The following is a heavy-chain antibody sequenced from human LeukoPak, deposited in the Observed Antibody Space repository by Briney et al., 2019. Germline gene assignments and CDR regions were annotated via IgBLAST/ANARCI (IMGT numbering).Heavy chain of an antibody. CDR1: GYTFTTYP. CDR3: ARATYYDILTGLNY. D-gene: IGHD3-9*01. J-gene: IGHJ4*02. V-gene: IGHV1-18*01. CDR2: ISNYNGDT. Sequence: ASMTVSCKASGYTFTTYPISWVRQAPGQGLEWMGWISNYNGDTTYAQKFQGRVTMTTDTSTNTAYMELRSLTSDDTAIYYCARATYYDILTGLNYWGQGTLVTVSS.